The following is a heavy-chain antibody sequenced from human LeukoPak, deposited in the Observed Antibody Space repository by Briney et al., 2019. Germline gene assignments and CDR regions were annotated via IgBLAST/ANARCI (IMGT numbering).Heavy chain of an antibody. D-gene: IGHD2-2*02. CDR1: GFIFSNYA. V-gene: IGHV3-53*01. J-gene: IGHJ4*02. CDR2: IYSGGST. Sequence: GSLRLSCAASGFIFSNYAMTWVRQAPGKGLEWVSVIYSGGSTYYADSVKGRFTISRDNSKNTLYLQMNSLRAEDTAVYYCARGGEAIALDYWGQGTLVTVSS. CDR3: ARGGEAIALDY.